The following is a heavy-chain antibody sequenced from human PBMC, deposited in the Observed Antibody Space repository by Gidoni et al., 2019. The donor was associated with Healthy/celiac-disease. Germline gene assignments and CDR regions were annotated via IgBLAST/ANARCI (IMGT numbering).Heavy chain of an antibody. CDR1: GYCFTSYW. V-gene: IGHV5-10-1*01. J-gene: IGHJ5*02. CDR2: IDPSDSYT. D-gene: IGHD2-15*01. CDR3: ARVERSDDWFDP. Sequence: EVQLVQSGAEVKKPGESLRISCKGSGYCFTSYWISWVRQMPGKGLEWMGRIDPSDSYTNYSPSFQGHVTISADKSISTAYLQWSSLKASDTAMYYCARVERSDDWFDPWGQGTLVTVSS.